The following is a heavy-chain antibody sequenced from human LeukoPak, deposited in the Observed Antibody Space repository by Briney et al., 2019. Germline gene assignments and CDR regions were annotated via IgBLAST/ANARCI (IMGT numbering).Heavy chain of an antibody. D-gene: IGHD6-6*01. Sequence: ASVNVSCKASGYTFTGYYMHWVRQAPGQGLEWMGWVNPNSGGTNFAQKFQGRVTMTRDTSISTAYMELSRLRSDDTAVYFCARDREYRSSSYPLDYWGQGTLVTVSS. CDR3: ARDREYRSSSYPLDY. CDR2: VNPNSGGT. J-gene: IGHJ4*02. V-gene: IGHV1-2*02. CDR1: GYTFTGYY.